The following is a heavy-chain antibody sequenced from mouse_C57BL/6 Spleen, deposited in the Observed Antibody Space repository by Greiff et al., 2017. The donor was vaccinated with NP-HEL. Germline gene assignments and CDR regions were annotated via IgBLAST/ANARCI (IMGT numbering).Heavy chain of an antibody. CDR1: GYTFTSYW. Sequence: VQLQQPGAELVKPGASVKLSCKASGYTFTSYWMPWVKQRPGQGLEWIGMIHPNSGSTNYNEKFKSKATLTVDKSSSTAYMQLSSLTSEDSAVYYCAREYYDYLYYAMDYWGQGTSVTVSS. CDR3: AREYYDYLYYAMDY. V-gene: IGHV1-64*01. CDR2: IHPNSGST. D-gene: IGHD2-4*01. J-gene: IGHJ4*01.